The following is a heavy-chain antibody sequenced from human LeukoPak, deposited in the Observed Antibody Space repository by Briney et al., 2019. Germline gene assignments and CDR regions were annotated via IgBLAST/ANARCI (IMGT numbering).Heavy chain of an antibody. J-gene: IGHJ4*02. D-gene: IGHD2-2*01. CDR1: GFTFSSYS. V-gene: IGHV3-21*01. Sequence: GGSLRLSCAASGFTFSSYSMNWVRQAPGKGLEWGSSIISSSSYIYYADSVKGRFTISRDNAKNSLYLQMNSLRAEDTAVYYCARDGGVDCSSTSCYPNWGQGTLVTVSS. CDR3: ARDGGVDCSSTSCYPN. CDR2: IISSSSYI.